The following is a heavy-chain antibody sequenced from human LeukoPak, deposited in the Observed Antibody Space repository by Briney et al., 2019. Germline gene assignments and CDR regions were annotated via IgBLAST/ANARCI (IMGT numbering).Heavy chain of an antibody. Sequence: GGSLRLSCAASGFTFSNYGMHWVRQAPGKGLEWVAFIRYDGSNEYYADSVKGRFTISRDNSKNTLYLQMNSLRVEDTAVYYCAREGGGMGVVVSPNTRFDSWGQGTLVTVSS. CDR3: AREGGGMGVVVSPNTRFDS. J-gene: IGHJ4*02. V-gene: IGHV3-30*02. D-gene: IGHD2-2*01. CDR2: IRYDGSNE. CDR1: GFTFSNYG.